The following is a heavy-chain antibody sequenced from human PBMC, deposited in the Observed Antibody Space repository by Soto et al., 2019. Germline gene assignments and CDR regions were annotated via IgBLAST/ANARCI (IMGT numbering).Heavy chain of an antibody. V-gene: IGHV1-69*13. CDR2: IIPIFGTA. CDR3: ASRREGSYYYEYFQH. Sequence: GASVKVSCKASGGTFSSYAISWVRQAPGQGLEWMGGIIPIFGTANYAQKFQGRVTITADESTSTAYMELSSLRSEDTAVYYCASRREGSYYYEYFQHWGQGTLVTVSS. J-gene: IGHJ1*01. CDR1: GGTFSSYA. D-gene: IGHD1-26*01.